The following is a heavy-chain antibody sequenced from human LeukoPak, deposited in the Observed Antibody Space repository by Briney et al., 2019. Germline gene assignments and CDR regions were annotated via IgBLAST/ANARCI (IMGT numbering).Heavy chain of an antibody. CDR2: IYSGGST. CDR1: GFTVSSNY. CDR3: ARDRAYYYGMDV. V-gene: IGHV3-53*01. Sequence: GGSLRLSCAASGFTVSSNYMSWVRQAPGKGLEWVSVIYSGGSTYYADSVKGRFTISRDNSKNTLYLQMNSLRAEDTAVYYCARDRAYYYGMDVWGQGTTVTVSS. J-gene: IGHJ6*02.